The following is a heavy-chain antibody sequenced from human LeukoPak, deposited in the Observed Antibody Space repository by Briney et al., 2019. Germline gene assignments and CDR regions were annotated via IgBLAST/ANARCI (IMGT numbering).Heavy chain of an antibody. J-gene: IGHJ4*02. CDR2: MNPNSGNT. Sequence: ASVKVSCKASGYTFTSYDINWVRRATGQGLEWMGWMNPNSGNTGYAQKFQGRVTITRNTSISTAYMELSSLRSEDTAVYYCARVELQLDVVVIDYWGQGTLVTVSS. CDR1: GYTFTSYD. V-gene: IGHV1-8*03. D-gene: IGHD1-7*01. CDR3: ARVELQLDVVVIDY.